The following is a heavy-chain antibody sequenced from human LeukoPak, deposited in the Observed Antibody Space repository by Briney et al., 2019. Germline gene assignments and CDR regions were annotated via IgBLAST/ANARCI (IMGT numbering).Heavy chain of an antibody. J-gene: IGHJ3*02. CDR3: AKDMGDIVVVPAAIPDDAFDI. CDR2: ISGSGGST. CDR1: KFTITNNC. D-gene: IGHD2-2*01. Sequence: GGSQRLSCAASKFTITNNCRIWVRQAPGKGLEWVSAISGSGGSTYYADSVKGRFTISRDNSKNTLYLQMNSLRAEDTAVYYCAKDMGDIVVVPAAIPDDAFDIWGQGTMVTVSS. V-gene: IGHV3-23*01.